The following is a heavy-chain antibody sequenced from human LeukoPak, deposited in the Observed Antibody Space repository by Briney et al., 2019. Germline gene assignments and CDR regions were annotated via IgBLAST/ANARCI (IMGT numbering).Heavy chain of an antibody. J-gene: IGHJ6*03. CDR3: ARSSIYYGSGSRAYYYYMDV. V-gene: IGHV4-4*07. CDR2: IYTSGST. Sequence: SETLSLTCTVSGGSISSYYWSWIRQPAGKGLEWIGRIYTSGSTNYNPSLKSRVTMSVDTSKNQLSPKLSSVTAADTAVYYCARSSIYYGSGSRAYYYYMDVWGKGTTVTISS. D-gene: IGHD3-10*01. CDR1: GGSISSYY.